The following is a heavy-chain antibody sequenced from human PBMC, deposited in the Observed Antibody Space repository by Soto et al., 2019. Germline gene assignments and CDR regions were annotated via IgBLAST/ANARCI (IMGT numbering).Heavy chain of an antibody. CDR1: GCTFTSYD. V-gene: IGHV1-8*01. CDR2: MNPNSGNT. Sequence: ASVKVSCKASGCTFTSYDINWVRQATGQGLEWMGWMNPNSGNTGYAQKFQGRVTMTRNTSISTAYMELSSLRSEDTAVYYCARGSYYGSGSYLEGAFDYWGQGTLVTVSS. D-gene: IGHD3-10*01. J-gene: IGHJ4*02. CDR3: ARGSYYGSGSYLEGAFDY.